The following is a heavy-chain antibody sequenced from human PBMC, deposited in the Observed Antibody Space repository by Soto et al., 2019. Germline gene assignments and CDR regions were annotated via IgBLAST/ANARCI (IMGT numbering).Heavy chain of an antibody. CDR1: GGSLSGYL. D-gene: IGHD3-3*01. CDR2: INHSGSA. Sequence: PSETLSLTCDVYGGSLSGYLWTWIRQTPGKGRQWIGQINHSGSANYNPSLRRRVPISVHTSNRQLSLELSSVTAADTAVYYCARHGADYDFWSGYPGMYYGMDVWGQGTTVT. V-gene: IGHV4-34*01. J-gene: IGHJ6*02. CDR3: ARHGADYDFWSGYPGMYYGMDV.